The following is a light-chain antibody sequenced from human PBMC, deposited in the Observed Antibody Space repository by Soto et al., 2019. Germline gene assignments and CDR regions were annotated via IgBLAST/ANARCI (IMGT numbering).Light chain of an antibody. Sequence: QSVLTQPASVSGSPGQSITISCTGTSSDVGSYNLVSWYQQHPGKAPKLMIYEVSKRPSGVSNRFSGSKSGNTASLTISGLQAEDEVDYYCCSYAGSSTYVFGTGTKVTV. J-gene: IGLJ1*01. CDR2: EVS. CDR3: CSYAGSSTYV. V-gene: IGLV2-23*02. CDR1: SSDVGSYNL.